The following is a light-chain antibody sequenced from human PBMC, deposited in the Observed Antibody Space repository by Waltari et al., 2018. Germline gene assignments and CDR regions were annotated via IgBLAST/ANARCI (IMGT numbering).Light chain of an antibody. CDR3: NSYAGRNRLGV. CDR1: SRDAGGHNS. Sequence: QSALTQPPPASGSPGQPVPIPCTGTSRDAGGHNSTSLYQQHPGKAPKLIIYEVPKRPSGVPDRFSGSKSGNTASLTGSRVQAYDEADYYCNSYAGRNRLGVFGGGTKVTVL. J-gene: IGLJ2*01. V-gene: IGLV2-8*01. CDR2: EVP.